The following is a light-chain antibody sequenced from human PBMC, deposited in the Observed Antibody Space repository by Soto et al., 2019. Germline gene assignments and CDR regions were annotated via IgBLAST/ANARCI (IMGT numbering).Light chain of an antibody. Sequence: QSVLTQPASVSGSPVQSITISCTGTSSDVGSYNLVSWYQQHPGKAPKLMIYEGSKRPSGVSNRFSGSKSGNTASLTISGLQAEDEADYYCCSYAGSPVFGGGTKVTVL. CDR2: EGS. CDR3: CSYAGSPV. J-gene: IGLJ2*01. V-gene: IGLV2-23*01. CDR1: SSDVGSYNL.